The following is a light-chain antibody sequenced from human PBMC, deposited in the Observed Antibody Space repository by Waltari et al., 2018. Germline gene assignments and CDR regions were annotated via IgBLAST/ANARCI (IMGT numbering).Light chain of an antibody. CDR3: QQYATYPRT. J-gene: IGKJ1*01. Sequence: DIQMSQSPSTLSASVGDRVTITCRANRGFSTGLAWYQQKPGKAPKLLIYGASTLEIGVPSSFSGSGSGKDFSLTISSLQPDDFATYYCQQYATYPRTFGQGTNVEVK. V-gene: IGKV1-5*03. CDR1: RGFSTG. CDR2: GAS.